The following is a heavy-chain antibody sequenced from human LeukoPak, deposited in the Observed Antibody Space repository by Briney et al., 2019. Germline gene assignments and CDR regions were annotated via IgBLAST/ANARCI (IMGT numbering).Heavy chain of an antibody. D-gene: IGHD3-9*01. CDR3: ARDFLTILGAFDI. CDR1: GFTFSSYN. CDR2: FSSITIYI. J-gene: IGHJ3*02. Sequence: PGXSLRLSCAASGFTFSSYNMKWVRQAPGKGVEWVSSFSSITIYIYSADSVKSPFPLSRDNAKNSLYLQMNSLRAEDTAVYYCARDFLTILGAFDIWGQGTMVTVSS. V-gene: IGHV3-21*01.